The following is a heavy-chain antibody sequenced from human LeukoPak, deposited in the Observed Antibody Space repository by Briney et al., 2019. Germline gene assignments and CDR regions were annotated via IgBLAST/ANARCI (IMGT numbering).Heavy chain of an antibody. D-gene: IGHD6-13*01. V-gene: IGHV3-48*02. Sequence: PGGSLRLSCAASGFTFSSYSMNWVRQAPGKGLEWVSYISSSSSTIYYADSVKGRFTISRDNAKNSLYLQVNSLRDGDTAVYYCARDPAATSSSSWYLGVRYYFDYWGQGTLVTVSS. CDR2: ISSSSSTI. CDR1: GFTFSSYS. CDR3: ARDPAATSSSSWYLGVRYYFDY. J-gene: IGHJ4*02.